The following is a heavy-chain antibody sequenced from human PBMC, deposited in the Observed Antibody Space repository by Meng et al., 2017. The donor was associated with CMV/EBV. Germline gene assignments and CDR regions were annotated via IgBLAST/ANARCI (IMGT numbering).Heavy chain of an antibody. CDR1: GYTFTSYG. CDR3: ARVAYSSSWYHAFDY. Sequence: SGYTFTSYGISWVRQAPGQELEWMGWSSAYNGNTNYAQKIQGRVAMTTDTSTSTAYMELRSLRSDDTAVYYCARVAYSSSWYHAFDYWGQGTLVTVSS. CDR2: SSAYNGNT. V-gene: IGHV1-18*01. D-gene: IGHD6-13*01. J-gene: IGHJ4*02.